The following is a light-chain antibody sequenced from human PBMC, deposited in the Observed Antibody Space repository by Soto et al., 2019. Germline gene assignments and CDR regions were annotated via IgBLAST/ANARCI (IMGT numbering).Light chain of an antibody. J-gene: IGKJ1*01. Sequence: DIQMTQSPSSLSASVGDRVTITCRTSQSIGSYLNWCQQKPGKAPKLLIYAAFSLQSGVPSRFSGSGSGTDFTLTISSLQPEDFATYYCQQTYNTPRTFGQGTK. CDR2: AAF. CDR1: QSIGSY. CDR3: QQTYNTPRT. V-gene: IGKV1-39*01.